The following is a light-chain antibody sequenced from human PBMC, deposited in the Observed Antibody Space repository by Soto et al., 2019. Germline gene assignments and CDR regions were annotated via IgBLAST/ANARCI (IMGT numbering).Light chain of an antibody. J-gene: IGKJ1*01. CDR2: KAS. CDR1: QSISGW. Sequence: DIHMPQSPSTLSASLGDRVTMTCLASQSISGWLAWYQQKPGKAPKLLIYKASSLESGVPSRFSGSGSGSEFTLTISSLQPDDFATYYCQHYNSYSEAFGQGTKVGIK. CDR3: QHYNSYSEA. V-gene: IGKV1-5*03.